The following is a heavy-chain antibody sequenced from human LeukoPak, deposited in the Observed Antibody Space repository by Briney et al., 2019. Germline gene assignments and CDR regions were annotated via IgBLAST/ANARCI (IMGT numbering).Heavy chain of an antibody. CDR1: GFTFTSYW. CDR2: IYPGDSDT. J-gene: IGHJ4*02. V-gene: IGHV5-51*01. CDR3: ARQSLVRYFDY. Sequence: GESLKISCKGSGFTFTSYWIGWVRQMPGKGLEWMGIIYPGDSDTRYSPSFQGQVTISADKSISTAYLQWSSLKASDTAMYYCARQSLVRYFDYWGQGTLVTVSS. D-gene: IGHD1-26*01.